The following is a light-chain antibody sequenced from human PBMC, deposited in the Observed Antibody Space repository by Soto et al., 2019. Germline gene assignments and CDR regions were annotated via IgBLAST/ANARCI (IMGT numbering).Light chain of an antibody. J-gene: IGLJ2*01. Sequence: QSALTQPASVSGSPGQSITISCTGTSSDVSGYNYVSWYQQHPGKAPKLMIYDVSNRPSGVSNRFSGSKSGNTASLTISGLQAEDEADYYCSSYTSSSTLVFGGGTKLTAL. CDR3: SSYTSSSTLV. CDR2: DVS. CDR1: SSDVSGYNY. V-gene: IGLV2-14*01.